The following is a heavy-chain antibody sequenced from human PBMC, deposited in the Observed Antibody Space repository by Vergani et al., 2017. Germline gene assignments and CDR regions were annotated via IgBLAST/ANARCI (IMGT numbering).Heavy chain of an antibody. Sequence: QVQLQQWGAGLLKPSETLSLTCAVYGGSFSGYYWGWIRQPPGKGLEWIGYIYTSGSTNYNPSLKSRVTISVDTSKNQFPRKLSSVTAADTAVYYCARRGGGYDYWGQGTLVTVSS. J-gene: IGHJ4*02. CDR1: GGSFSGYY. CDR2: IYTSGST. CDR3: ARRGGGYDY. V-gene: IGHV4-4*09. D-gene: IGHD5-12*01.